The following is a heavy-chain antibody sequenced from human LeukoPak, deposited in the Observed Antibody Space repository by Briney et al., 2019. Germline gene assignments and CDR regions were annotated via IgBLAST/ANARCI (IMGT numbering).Heavy chain of an antibody. J-gene: IGHJ4*02. CDR1: GYTFTGYY. CDR2: INPNSGAT. D-gene: IGHD4-17*01. CDR3: ARDRRGAYGDYATSY. Sequence: ASVKVSCKASGYTFTGYYMHWVRQAPGQGLEWMGWINPNSGATNYAQKFQGRVTMTRDTSISTAYTELSRLRSDDTAVYYCARDRRGAYGDYATSYWGQGTLVTVSS. V-gene: IGHV1-2*02.